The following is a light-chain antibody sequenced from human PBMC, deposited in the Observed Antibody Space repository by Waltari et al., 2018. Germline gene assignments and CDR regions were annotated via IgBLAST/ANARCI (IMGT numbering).Light chain of an antibody. J-gene: IGKJ4*01. V-gene: IGKV3-20*01. CDR3: QQYGRSPLT. CDR1: QTVSSIF. Sequence: EIVLTQSPGTLSLSPGERATLSCRASQTVSSIFIAWYQQKPGQAPRLLIYGASSRATGSPDRFSGSGSGTDFTLTISRLEPEDFAVYYCQQYGRSPLTFGGGTKVEIK. CDR2: GAS.